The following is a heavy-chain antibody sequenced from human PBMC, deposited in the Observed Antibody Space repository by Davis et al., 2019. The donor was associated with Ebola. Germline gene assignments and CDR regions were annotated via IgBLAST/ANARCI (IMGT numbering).Heavy chain of an antibody. CDR2: IKQDGSEK. V-gene: IGHV3-7*01. J-gene: IGHJ6*02. CDR3: LYGMDV. Sequence: GESLKISCAASGFTFSNYGMHWVRQAPGKGLEWVASIKQDGSEKYYVDSVKGRFTISRDNAKNSLYLQMNSLRAEDTAVYYCLYGMDVWGQGTTVTVSS. CDR1: GFTFSNYG.